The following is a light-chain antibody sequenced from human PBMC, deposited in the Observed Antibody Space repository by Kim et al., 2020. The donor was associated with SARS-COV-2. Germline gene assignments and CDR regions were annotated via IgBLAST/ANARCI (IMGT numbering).Light chain of an antibody. J-gene: IGLJ3*02. CDR2: ANA. CDR1: GSKIGARYD. V-gene: IGLV1-40*01. CDR3: QSYDSSLRGLV. Sequence: GQGVTSSCSGGGSKIGARYDVQWYQQHPGTAPKRLTLANANRPSGVPDRFSGSKSGTSASLASTGLQAEDEADYYCQSYDSSLRGLVFGGGTQLTVL.